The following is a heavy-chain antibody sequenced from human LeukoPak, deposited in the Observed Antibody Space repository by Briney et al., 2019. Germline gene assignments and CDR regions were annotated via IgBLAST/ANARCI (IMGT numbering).Heavy chain of an antibody. Sequence: ASVKVSCKASGYTFTSYGISWVRQAPGQGLEWMGWINPNSGGTNYAQKFQGRVTMTRDTSISTAYMELSRLRSDDTAVYYCASAKRPRILGDYWGQGTLVTVSS. CDR3: ASAKRPRILGDY. CDR2: INPNSGGT. CDR1: GYTFTSYG. J-gene: IGHJ4*02. D-gene: IGHD2-15*01. V-gene: IGHV1-2*02.